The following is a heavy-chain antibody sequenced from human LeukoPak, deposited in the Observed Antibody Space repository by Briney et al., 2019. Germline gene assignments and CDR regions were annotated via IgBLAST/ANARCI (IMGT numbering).Heavy chain of an antibody. D-gene: IGHD3-10*01. CDR2: ISTTSSTI. Sequence: GGSLRLSRAASGFAFSSYSMTWVRQAPGKGLELISYISTTSSTIYYADSVKGRFTISRDNAKNSLYLQMNSLRAEDTAVYYCARVPGLTADYWGQGTLVTVSS. CDR1: GFAFSSYS. J-gene: IGHJ4*02. V-gene: IGHV3-48*01. CDR3: ARVPGLTADY.